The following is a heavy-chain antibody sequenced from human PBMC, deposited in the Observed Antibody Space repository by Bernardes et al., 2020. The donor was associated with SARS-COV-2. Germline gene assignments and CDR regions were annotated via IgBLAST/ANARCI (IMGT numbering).Heavy chain of an antibody. V-gene: IGHV3-30*19. D-gene: IGHD3-22*01. CDR3: ARETQDSSSSYFGY. CDR1: GFRFSHFA. Sequence: GSLRLSCAASGFRFSHFAMHWVRQAPGKGLEWVAIISYEERTTYNAESVKGRFTISRDNSKNTVFLEMTSLRTEDTAVYYCARETQDSSSSYFGYWGQGILVTVSS. J-gene: IGHJ4*02. CDR2: ISYEERTT.